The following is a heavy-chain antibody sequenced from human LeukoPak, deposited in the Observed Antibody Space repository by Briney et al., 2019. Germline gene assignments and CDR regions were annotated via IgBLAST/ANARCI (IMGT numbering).Heavy chain of an antibody. D-gene: IGHD3-10*01. Sequence: AGGSLRLSCAASGFTFSGSDMHWVRQASGEGLEWVGRIRSIANSYATAYDESVKGRFSISRDDSKNTAYLQMNSLKTEDTAVYYCTRLTMATDYSGMDVWGQGTTVTVSS. CDR2: IRSIANSYAT. CDR3: TRLTMATDYSGMDV. CDR1: GFTFSGSD. V-gene: IGHV3-73*01. J-gene: IGHJ6*02.